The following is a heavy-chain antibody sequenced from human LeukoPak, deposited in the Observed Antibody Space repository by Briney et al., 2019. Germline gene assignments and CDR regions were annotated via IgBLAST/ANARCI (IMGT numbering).Heavy chain of an antibody. Sequence: ASVKVSCKASGYTFTSYGISWVRQAPGQGLEWMGWISAYNGNTNYAQKLQGRVTMTTDTSTSTAYMELRSLRSVDTAVYYCARGPPTYYYDSSGSHFDYWGQGTLVTVSS. CDR2: ISAYNGNT. D-gene: IGHD3-22*01. V-gene: IGHV1-18*01. CDR1: GYTFTSYG. J-gene: IGHJ4*02. CDR3: ARGPPTYYYDSSGSHFDY.